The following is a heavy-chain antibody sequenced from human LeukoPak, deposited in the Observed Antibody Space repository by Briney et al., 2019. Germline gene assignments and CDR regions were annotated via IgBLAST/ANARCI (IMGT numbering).Heavy chain of an antibody. D-gene: IGHD1-26*01. CDR1: GYTFTSHG. Sequence: EASVKVSCKASGYTFTSHGISWVRQAPGQGLEWMGWISAYNGNTNYAQKLQGRVTMTTDTSTSTAYMELSSLKSDDTAVYYCAKIGSSHDFDYWGQGTLITVSS. J-gene: IGHJ4*02. CDR3: AKIGSSHDFDY. V-gene: IGHV1-18*01. CDR2: ISAYNGNT.